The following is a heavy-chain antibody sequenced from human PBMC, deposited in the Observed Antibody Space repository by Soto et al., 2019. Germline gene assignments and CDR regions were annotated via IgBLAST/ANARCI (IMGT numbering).Heavy chain of an antibody. CDR2: INHSGST. CDR3: ARLDGPYYYYGMDV. V-gene: IGHV4-34*01. Sequence: SETLSLTCAVYGGSFSGYYWSWIRQPPGKGLEWIGEINHSGSTNYNPSLKSRVTISVDTSKNQFSLKLSSVTAADTAVYYCARLDGPYYYYGMDVWGQGTTVTVSS. CDR1: GGSFSGYY. J-gene: IGHJ6*02.